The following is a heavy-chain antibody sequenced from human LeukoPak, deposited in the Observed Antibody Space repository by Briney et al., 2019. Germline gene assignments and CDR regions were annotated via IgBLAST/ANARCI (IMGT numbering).Heavy chain of an antibody. CDR1: GGSISSSNW. J-gene: IGHJ3*02. V-gene: IGHV4-4*02. CDR2: IYHSGST. Sequence: SETLSLTCAVSGGSISSSNWWSWVRQPPGKGLEWIGEIYHSGSTNYNPSLKSRVTISVDKSKNQFSLKLSSVTAADTAVYYGARSPYYYDSSGYDPDAFDIWGQGTMVTVSS. D-gene: IGHD3-22*01. CDR3: ARSPYYYDSSGYDPDAFDI.